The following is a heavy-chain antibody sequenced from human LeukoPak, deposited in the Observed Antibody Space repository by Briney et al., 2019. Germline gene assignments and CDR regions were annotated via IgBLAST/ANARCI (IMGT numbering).Heavy chain of an antibody. V-gene: IGHV4-39*01. Sequence: KSSETLSLTCTVSGDSVSSSSYYWGWIRQPPGKGLEWIGHFYYSGSTYYNPSLKSRVTISVDTSKNQFSLKLSSVTAADTAVYYCARLGARLPLSYFDYWGQGTLVTVSS. CDR3: ARLGARLPLSYFDY. CDR1: GDSVSSSSYY. J-gene: IGHJ4*02. CDR2: FYYSGST. D-gene: IGHD5-12*01.